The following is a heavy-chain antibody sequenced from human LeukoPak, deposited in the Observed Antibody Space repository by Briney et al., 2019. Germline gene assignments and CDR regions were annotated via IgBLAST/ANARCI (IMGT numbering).Heavy chain of an antibody. CDR2: IYYSGST. CDR1: GGSISSGGYY. V-gene: IGHV4-31*03. Sequence: PSQTLSLTCTVSGGSISSGGYYWSWIRQHPGKGLEWIGYIYYSGSTYYNPSLKSRVTISVDTSKNQFSLKLSSVTAADTAVYYCARDTSLSSSWIIMDVWGKGTTVTVSS. CDR3: ARDTSLSSSWIIMDV. D-gene: IGHD6-13*01. J-gene: IGHJ6*03.